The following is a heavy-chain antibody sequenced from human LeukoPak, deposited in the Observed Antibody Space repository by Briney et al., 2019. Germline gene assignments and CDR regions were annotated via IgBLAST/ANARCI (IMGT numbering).Heavy chain of an antibody. CDR2: ISGSGGST. D-gene: IGHD3-22*01. CDR3: AKALYYYDSSGYYYPYYFDY. Sequence: PGGSLRLSCAASVFTFSSYAMSWVRQAPGKGLEWVSAISGSGGSTYYADSVKGRFTISRDNSKNTLYLQMNSLRADDTAVYYCAKALYYYDSSGYYYPYYFDYWGQGTLVTVSS. CDR1: VFTFSSYA. J-gene: IGHJ4*02. V-gene: IGHV3-23*01.